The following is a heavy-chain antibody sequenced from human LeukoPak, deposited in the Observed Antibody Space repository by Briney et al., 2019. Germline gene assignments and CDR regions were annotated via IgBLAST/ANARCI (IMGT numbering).Heavy chain of an antibody. J-gene: IGHJ4*02. Sequence: GGSLRLSCAVSGLTFSSSWMDWVRQAPGKGLEWVASINPDGIKRCSADSVKGRFTISRDNARNSLYLQMDSLRVEDTAFYYCARDLAFSRLDYWGQGVLVTVSS. V-gene: IGHV3-7*01. CDR2: INPDGIKR. CDR1: GLTFSSSW. CDR3: ARDLAFSRLDY. D-gene: IGHD2/OR15-2a*01.